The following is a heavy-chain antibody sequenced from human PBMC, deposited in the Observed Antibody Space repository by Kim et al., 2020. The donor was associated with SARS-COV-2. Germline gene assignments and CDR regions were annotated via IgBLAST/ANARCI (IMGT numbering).Heavy chain of an antibody. J-gene: IGHJ6*02. Sequence: GGSLRLSCAASGFTFSDYYMSWIRQAPGKGLEWVSYISSSGSTIYYADSVKGRFTISRDNAKNSLYLQMNSLRAEDTAVYYCSRDHYDYIWGSYWPIQGGYYYYGMDVWGHGTTVTVSS. CDR1: GFTFSDYY. D-gene: IGHD3-16*01. CDR3: SRDHYDYIWGSYWPIQGGYYYYGMDV. CDR2: ISSSGSTI. V-gene: IGHV3-11*01.